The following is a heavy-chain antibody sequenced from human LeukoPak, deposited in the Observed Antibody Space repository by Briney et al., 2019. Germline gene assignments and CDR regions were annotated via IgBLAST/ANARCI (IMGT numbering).Heavy chain of an antibody. Sequence: SETLSLTCTVSGGSISSSHYYWGWIRQPPGKGLEWIGRIYTSGSTNYNPSLKSRVTISVDTSKNQFSLKLSSVTAADTAVYYCARMAIAAAGTLRWFDPWGQGTLVTVSS. CDR3: ARMAIAAAGTLRWFDP. V-gene: IGHV4-61*02. CDR2: IYTSGST. CDR1: GGSISSSHYY. D-gene: IGHD6-13*01. J-gene: IGHJ5*02.